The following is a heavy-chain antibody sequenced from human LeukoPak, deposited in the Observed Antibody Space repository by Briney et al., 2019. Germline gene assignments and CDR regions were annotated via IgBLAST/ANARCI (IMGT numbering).Heavy chain of an antibody. CDR2: IYYSGST. D-gene: IGHD5-18*01. CDR1: GGPISSSSYY. CDR3: ARRDTAMVNYFDY. J-gene: IGHJ4*02. V-gene: IGHV4-39*01. Sequence: SETLSLTCTVSGGPISSSSYYWGWIRQPPGKGLEWIGSIYYSGSTYYNPSLKSRVTISVDTPKNQFSLKLSSVTAADTAVYYCARRDTAMVNYFDYWGQGTLVTVSS.